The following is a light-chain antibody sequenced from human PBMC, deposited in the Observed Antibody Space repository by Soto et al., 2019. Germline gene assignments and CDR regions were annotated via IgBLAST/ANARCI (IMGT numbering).Light chain of an antibody. CDR2: GAS. CDR1: QSVSSSY. Sequence: EIVLTQSPGTLSLSPGERATLSSRASQSVSSSYLAWYQQKPGQAPRLLIYGASSRATGIPHRFSGSGSGTDFTLTISRLEPEDFAVYYCQPYGSSPLTFGGGTKVEIK. CDR3: QPYGSSPLT. J-gene: IGKJ4*01. V-gene: IGKV3-20*01.